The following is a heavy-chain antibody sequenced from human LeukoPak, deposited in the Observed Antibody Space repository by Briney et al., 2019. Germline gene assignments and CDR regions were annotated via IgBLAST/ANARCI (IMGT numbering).Heavy chain of an antibody. D-gene: IGHD3-16*02. CDR2: VNMYNGNT. J-gene: IGHJ4*02. V-gene: IGHV1-18*01. CDR3: ARVVGNYVWGSYRPEGCFDS. Sequence: ASVKVSCKASGYTFTSYAISWVRQAPGQGPEWMGWVNMYNGNTNYAQKLQGRVTMTTDTSTSTAYMELRSLRSDDTAVYYCARVVGNYVWGSYRPEGCFDSWGQGTLVTVSS. CDR1: GYTFTSYA.